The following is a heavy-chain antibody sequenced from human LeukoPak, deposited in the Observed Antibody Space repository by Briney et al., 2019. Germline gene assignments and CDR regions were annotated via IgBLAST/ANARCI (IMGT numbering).Heavy chain of an antibody. V-gene: IGHV1-69*05. CDR1: GGTFSSYA. Sequence: VASVKVSCKASGGTFSSYAISWVRQAPGQGLEWMGGIIPIFGTANYAQKFQGRVTMTTDTSTSTAYMELRSLRSDDTAVYYCARDKSPPKRGSDYWGQGTLVTVSS. CDR2: IIPIFGTA. CDR3: ARDKSPPKRGSDY. J-gene: IGHJ4*02. D-gene: IGHD5-12*01.